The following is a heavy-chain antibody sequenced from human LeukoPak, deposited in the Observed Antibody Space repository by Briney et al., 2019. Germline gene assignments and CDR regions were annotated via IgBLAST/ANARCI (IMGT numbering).Heavy chain of an antibody. D-gene: IGHD6-13*01. CDR1: GFTFDDYA. CDR3: ARDPSGGQGTSKLQQQLDYYYYHYMDV. J-gene: IGHJ6*03. CDR2: IYRCGST. V-gene: IGHV3-53*05. Sequence: GGSLRLSCAASGFTFDDYAMHWVRHAPGKGLEWLSVIYRCGSTYNADSVKGRFTISRDNSKNTLSLQMNSLRAEDTAVYYCARDPSGGQGTSKLQQQLDYYYYHYMDVWGKGTTVTLSS.